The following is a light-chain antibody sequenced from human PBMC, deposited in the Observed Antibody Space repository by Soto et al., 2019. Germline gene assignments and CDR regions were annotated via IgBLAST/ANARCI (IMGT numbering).Light chain of an antibody. CDR3: SSYAGSNTVL. Sequence: QSVLTQPPSASGSPGQSVTISCTGTSSDIGGYNYVSWYQQHPGKAPKVMIYEVSERPSGVPDRFSGSKSANTASLTVSGLRAEDEADYYCSSYAGSNTVLFGGGTKLTVL. CDR2: EVS. CDR1: SSDIGGYNY. J-gene: IGLJ2*01. V-gene: IGLV2-8*01.